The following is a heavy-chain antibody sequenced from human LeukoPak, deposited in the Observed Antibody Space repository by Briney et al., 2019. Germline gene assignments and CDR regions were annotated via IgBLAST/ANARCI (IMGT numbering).Heavy chain of an antibody. CDR3: AREGDYCSSTSCYIDAFDI. Sequence: PGGSLRLSCAASGFTFSSYSMNWVRQAPGKGLEWVSSISSSSSYIYYADSVKGRFTISRDNAKNSLYLQMNSLRAEDTAVYYCAREGDYCSSTSCYIDAFDIWGQGTMVTVSS. CDR1: GFTFSSYS. D-gene: IGHD2-2*02. J-gene: IGHJ3*02. CDR2: ISSSSSYI. V-gene: IGHV3-21*01.